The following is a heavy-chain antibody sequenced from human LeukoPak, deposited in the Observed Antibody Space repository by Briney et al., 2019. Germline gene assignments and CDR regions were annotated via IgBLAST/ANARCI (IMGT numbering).Heavy chain of an antibody. CDR1: GYSITSGFS. D-gene: IGHD3-16*01. V-gene: IGHV4-38-2*02. CDR2: ISHSGTT. CDR3: AREGAVPGIDP. J-gene: IGHJ5*02. Sequence: SETLSLTCAVSGYSITSGFSWGWIRQPPGKGLEWVGTISHSGTTDYKSTLESRLTMSMDTSKNLFSLRLTSVTAADTAVYYCAREGAVPGIDPWGQGTPVTVSS.